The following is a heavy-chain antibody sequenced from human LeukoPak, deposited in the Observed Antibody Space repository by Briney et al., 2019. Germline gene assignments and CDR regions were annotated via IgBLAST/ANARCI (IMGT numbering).Heavy chain of an antibody. V-gene: IGHV3-23*01. CDR1: GFTFSSYA. Sequence: PGGSLRLSCAASGFTFSSYAMSWVRQAPGKGLEWVSAISGSGGSTYYADSVKGRFTISRDNSKNPLYMQMNSRRAEDTAVYYCAKHAVTTEEYFDFDYWGQGTLVTVSS. CDR3: AKHAVTTEEYFDFDY. D-gene: IGHD4-17*01. CDR2: ISGSGGST. J-gene: IGHJ4*02.